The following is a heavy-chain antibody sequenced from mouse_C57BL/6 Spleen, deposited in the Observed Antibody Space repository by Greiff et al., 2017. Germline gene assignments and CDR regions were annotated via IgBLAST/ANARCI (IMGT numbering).Heavy chain of an antibody. J-gene: IGHJ4*01. CDR3: AKSDSDYDGSNAMGD. CDR1: GYTFTSYW. V-gene: IGHV1-52*01. Sequence: QVKLQQPGAELVRPGSSVKLSCKASGYTFTSYWMHWVKQRPIQGLEWIGNIDTSDSETNYNQKFKDKATFTVDKSSSTAYMQSSSLTSEDSAVYYCAKSDSDYDGSNAMGDWGQGTSVTVSS. CDR2: IDTSDSET. D-gene: IGHD1-1*01.